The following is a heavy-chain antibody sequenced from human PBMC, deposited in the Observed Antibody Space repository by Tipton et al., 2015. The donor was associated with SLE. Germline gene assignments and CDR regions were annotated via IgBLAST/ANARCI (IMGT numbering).Heavy chain of an antibody. CDR3: ARRNRRDGSNKPFDL. CDR2: ISGYNGNT. D-gene: IGHD5-24*01. J-gene: IGHJ4*02. Sequence: QLVQSGAEVKKPGASVKVSCKASSYTFTSYGISWVRQAPGQGLEWMGWISGYNGNTDYAQKLQGRVTMTTDTSTSTAYMELRSLRSDDTAVYYCARRNRRDGSNKPFDLWGQGILVTVSS. V-gene: IGHV1-18*01. CDR1: SYTFTSYG.